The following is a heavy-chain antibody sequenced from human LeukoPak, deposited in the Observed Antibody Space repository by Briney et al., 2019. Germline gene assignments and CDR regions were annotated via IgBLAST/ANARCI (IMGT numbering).Heavy chain of an antibody. CDR3: AKDRRLGYCSGGSCHPHDAFDI. V-gene: IGHV3-23*01. CDR2: ISGSGGST. Sequence: GGSLRLSCAASGFTFSSYAMSWVRQAPGKGLEWVSAISGSGGSTYYADSVKGRFTISRDNSKNTLYLQMNSLRAEDTAVYYCAKDRRLGYCSGGSCHPHDAFDIWGQGTMVTVSS. CDR1: GFTFSSYA. J-gene: IGHJ3*02. D-gene: IGHD2-15*01.